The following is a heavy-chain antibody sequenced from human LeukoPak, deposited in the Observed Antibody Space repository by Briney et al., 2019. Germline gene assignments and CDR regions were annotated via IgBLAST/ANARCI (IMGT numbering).Heavy chain of an antibody. J-gene: IGHJ4*02. CDR2: IFTSGST. D-gene: IGHD3-9*01. CDR3: ARDLFHGYDILTGYGY. V-gene: IGHV4-4*07. CDR1: GGSISSYY. Sequence: SETLSLTCTVSGGSISSYYWSWIRQPAGKGLEWIGRIFTSGSTNYNPSLKSRVTMSVDTSKNQFSLKLSSVTAADTAVYYCARDLFHGYDILTGYGYWGQGTLVTVSS.